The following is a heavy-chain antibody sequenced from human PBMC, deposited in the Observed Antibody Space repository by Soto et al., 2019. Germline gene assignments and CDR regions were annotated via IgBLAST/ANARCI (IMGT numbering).Heavy chain of an antibody. CDR1: GFTFSSCA. D-gene: IGHD6-13*01. J-gene: IGHJ4*02. CDR2: ISGSGGST. V-gene: IGHV3-23*01. Sequence: PVGSLRLSCAASGFTFSSCAMSWVRQAPGKGLDWVSAISGSGGSTYSADSVKGRFTISRDNSKNTLYLQMSSLRAEDTAVYYCARGLSAGKGSPPDFWGQGPLVTVSS. CDR3: ARGLSAGKGSPPDF.